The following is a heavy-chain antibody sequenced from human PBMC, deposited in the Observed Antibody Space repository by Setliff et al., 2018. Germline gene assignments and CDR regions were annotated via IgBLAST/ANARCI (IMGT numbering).Heavy chain of an antibody. J-gene: IGHJ4*02. CDR3: ARVFWVDPRGELWFGELSDRGFDY. D-gene: IGHD3-10*01. Sequence: GASVKVSCKASGYTFTDYYMHWVQQAPGKGLEWMGRVDPDDGETRHAEKFQGRVTVTADTSTHTAYMELSSLRSEDTAVYYCARVFWVDPRGELWFGELSDRGFDYWGQGTLVTVSS. V-gene: IGHV1-69-2*01. CDR2: VDPDDGET. CDR1: GYTFTDYY.